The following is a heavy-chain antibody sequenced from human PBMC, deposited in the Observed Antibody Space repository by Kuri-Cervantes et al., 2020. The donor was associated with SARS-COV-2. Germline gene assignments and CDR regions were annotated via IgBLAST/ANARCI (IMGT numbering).Heavy chain of an antibody. J-gene: IGHJ3*02. V-gene: IGHV3-11*04. CDR2: ISSSSSTI. D-gene: IGHD1-20*01. CDR3: ARAPYNWNHNVGAFDI. Sequence: GESLKISCAASGFTFSDYYMSWIRQAPGKGLEWVSYISSSSSTIYYADSVKGRFTISRDNAKNSLYLQMNSLRAEDTAVYYCARAPYNWNHNVGAFDIWGQGTMVTVSS. CDR1: GFTFSDYY.